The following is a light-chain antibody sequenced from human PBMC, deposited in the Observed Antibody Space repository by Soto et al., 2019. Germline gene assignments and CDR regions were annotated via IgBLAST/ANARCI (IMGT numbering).Light chain of an antibody. CDR3: AAWDDSLNEYV. V-gene: IGLV1-44*01. CDR2: SNN. J-gene: IGLJ1*01. CDR1: SSNIGSNT. Sequence: QSVLTQPPSASGTPGQRVTISCSGSSSNIGSNTVNWYRHLPGTAPKLLIYSNNQRPSGVPDRISGSKSGTSASLAISGLQSEDEADYYCAAWDDSLNEYVFGTGTKVTV.